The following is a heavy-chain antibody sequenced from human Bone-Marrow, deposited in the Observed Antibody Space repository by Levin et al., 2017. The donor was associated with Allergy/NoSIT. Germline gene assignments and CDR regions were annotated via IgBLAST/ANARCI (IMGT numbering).Heavy chain of an antibody. CDR2: IYPGDSDT. CDR3: ARLYDTSSWYENRFDP. D-gene: IGHD6-13*01. CDR1: GYNFISYY. J-gene: IGHJ5*02. V-gene: IGHV5-51*01. Sequence: LGESLKISCKASGYNFISYYIAWVRQKPGKGLEWMGVIYPGDSDTTYSPSFQGQVTISADKSITTAYLQWRSLKASDTAIYYCARLYDTSSWYENRFDPWGQGTLVTVSS.